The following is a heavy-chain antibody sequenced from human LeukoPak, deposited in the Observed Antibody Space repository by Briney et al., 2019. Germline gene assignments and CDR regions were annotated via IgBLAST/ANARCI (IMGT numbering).Heavy chain of an antibody. V-gene: IGHV3-64*01. D-gene: IGHD6-13*01. CDR1: GFIFSTYA. CDR3: TRDRHAGSWYTCPDY. CDR2: ISSNGGST. Sequence: GGSLRLSCAASGFIFSTYAMHWVRQAPGKGLEYVSAISSNGGSTYYAHSVKGRFTISRDNSKNTLYLQMGSLRAEDMAVYYCTRDRHAGSWYTCPDYWGQGTLVTVSS. J-gene: IGHJ4*02.